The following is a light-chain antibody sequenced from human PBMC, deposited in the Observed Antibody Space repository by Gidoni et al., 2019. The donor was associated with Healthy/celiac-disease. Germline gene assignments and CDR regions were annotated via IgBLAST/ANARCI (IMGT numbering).Light chain of an antibody. CDR1: QSVSSY. Sequence: EIVLTQSPATLFLSPGERATLSCRASQSVSSYLAWYQQKPGQAPRLLIYDASNRATGIPARFSGSGSGTDFTLTISSLEPEDFAVYYCQQRGEAFGQGTKVEIK. CDR2: DAS. J-gene: IGKJ1*01. CDR3: QQRGEA. V-gene: IGKV3-11*01.